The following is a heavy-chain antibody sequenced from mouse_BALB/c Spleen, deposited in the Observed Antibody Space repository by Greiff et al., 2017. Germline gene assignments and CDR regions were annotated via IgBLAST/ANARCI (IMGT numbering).Heavy chain of an antibody. CDR3: ARIELADY. CDR2: INPSNGRT. Sequence: QVQLKQPGAELVKPGASVKLSCKASGYTFTSYWMHWVKQRPGQGLEWIGEINPSNGRTNYNEKFKSKATLTVDKSSSTAYMQLSSLTSEDSAVYYCARIELADYWGQGTTLTVSS. J-gene: IGHJ2*01. V-gene: IGHV1S81*02. CDR1: GYTFTSYW.